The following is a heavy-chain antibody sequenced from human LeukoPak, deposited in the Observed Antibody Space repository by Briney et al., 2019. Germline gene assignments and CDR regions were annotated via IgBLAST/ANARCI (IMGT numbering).Heavy chain of an antibody. Sequence: SESLSLTCTVSGGSISGDYWSWIRQSLQGLEWIGYIYYSGSTNYNPSLKSRVTISVDTSKNKFSLRLSSVTAADTAVYYCARHDYSNPRLDYWGQGTLVTVSS. CDR2: IYYSGST. D-gene: IGHD4-11*01. CDR1: GGSISGDY. V-gene: IGHV4-59*08. J-gene: IGHJ4*02. CDR3: ARHDYSNPRLDY.